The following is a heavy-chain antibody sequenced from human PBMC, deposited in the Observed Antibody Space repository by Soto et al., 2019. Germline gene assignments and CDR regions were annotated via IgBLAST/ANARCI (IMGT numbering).Heavy chain of an antibody. CDR3: ARDLYYYDSSGYFHDTFDI. CDR2: ISGYNDNT. J-gene: IGHJ3*02. Sequence: QVQLVQSGAEVKKPGASVKVSCKASGYTFNSYGISWVRQAPGQGLEWMGWISGYNDNTKYAQKLQGRVTMTTDTSTSTAYMELRSLRSDDTVVYYCARDLYYYDSSGYFHDTFDIWGQGTMVTVSS. CDR1: GYTFNSYG. D-gene: IGHD3-22*01. V-gene: IGHV1-18*01.